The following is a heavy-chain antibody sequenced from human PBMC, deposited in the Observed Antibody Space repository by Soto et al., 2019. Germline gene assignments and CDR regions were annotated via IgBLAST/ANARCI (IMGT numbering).Heavy chain of an antibody. CDR1: GFTFSIYA. CDR2: VWYDGSNK. CDR3: ARDWYRSGWYSAFDI. D-gene: IGHD6-19*01. Sequence: GGSLRLSFAASGFTFSIYAMHWVRQSPGKGLEWVAVVWYDGSNKYYADSVKGRFTISRDNSKNTVYLQMNSLSAEDTAVYYCARDWYRSGWYSAFDIWGQGTMVTVSS. J-gene: IGHJ3*02. V-gene: IGHV3-33*01.